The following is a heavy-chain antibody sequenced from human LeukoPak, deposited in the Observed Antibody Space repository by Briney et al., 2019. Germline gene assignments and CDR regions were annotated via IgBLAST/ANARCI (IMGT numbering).Heavy chain of an antibody. CDR2: INAGNGNT. Sequence: GASAKLSCTTARSTLTSYGMQCGRQCPGQQQERKGWINAGNGNTKYSQKFQGRVTITRDTSASTAYMELSSLRSEDTAVYYCARDECSSTSCQYYFDYWGQGTLVTVSS. V-gene: IGHV1-3*01. J-gene: IGHJ4*02. CDR1: RSTLTSYG. D-gene: IGHD2-2*01. CDR3: ARDECSSTSCQYYFDY.